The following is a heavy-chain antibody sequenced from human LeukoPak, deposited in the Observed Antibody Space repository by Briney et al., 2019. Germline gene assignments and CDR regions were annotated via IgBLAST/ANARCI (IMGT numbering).Heavy chain of an antibody. V-gene: IGHV4-4*07. J-gene: IGHJ6*03. CDR3: ARGTVHPYHYYYYMDV. CDR1: GGSISSYY. CDR2: IYTSGST. D-gene: IGHD4-11*01. Sequence: SETLSLTCTVSGGSISSYYWSWIRQPAGKGLKWIGRIYTSGSTNYNPSLKSRVTMSVDTSKNQFSLKLSSVTAADTAVYYCARGTVHPYHYYYYMDVWGKGTTVTVSS.